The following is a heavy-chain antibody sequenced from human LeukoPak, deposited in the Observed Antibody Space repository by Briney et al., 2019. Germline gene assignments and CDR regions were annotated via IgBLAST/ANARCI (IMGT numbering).Heavy chain of an antibody. CDR3: ARGRGNSIRLIRGARAYSWFDP. V-gene: IGHV4-59*08. D-gene: IGHD3-10*01. J-gene: IGHJ5*02. CDR1: GGSIRSYY. Sequence: SETLSLTCTVSGGSIRSYYWSWIRQPPGKGLEWIGYIYYSGSTNYYPSLKSRVTISVDTSKNQFSLKLTSVTAADTAVYYCARGRGNSIRLIRGARAYSWFDPWGQGTLVTVSS. CDR2: IYYSGST.